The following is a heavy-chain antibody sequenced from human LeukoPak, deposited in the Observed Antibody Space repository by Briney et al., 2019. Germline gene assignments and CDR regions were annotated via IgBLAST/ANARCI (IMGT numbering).Heavy chain of an antibody. CDR1: GGTFSSYG. D-gene: IGHD3-9*01. J-gene: IGHJ4*02. CDR2: ISAYNGNT. CDR3: ARVDYDILTGYYFPDY. V-gene: IGHV1-18*01. Sequence: GASVKVSCKASGGTFSSYGISWVRQAPGQGLEWMGWISAYNGNTNYAQNLQGRVTMTTDTSTSTAYMELRSLRSDDTAVYYCARVDYDILTGYYFPDYWGQGTLVTVSS.